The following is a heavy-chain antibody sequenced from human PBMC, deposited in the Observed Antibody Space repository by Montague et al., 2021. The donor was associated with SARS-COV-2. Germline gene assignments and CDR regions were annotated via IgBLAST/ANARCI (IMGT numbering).Heavy chain of an antibody. CDR1: GFLFSNFA. D-gene: IGHD2/OR15-2a*01. CDR3: ARDGDEGYFFEY. J-gene: IGHJ4*02. V-gene: IGHV3-30*04. Sequence: SRSLSFAASGFLFSNFAFHWVRQAPGKGLEWVAIITYDGIDKFYADSVKGRFTISRDNSKNTLYLRMNSLTPEDTAVYYCARDGDEGYFFEYWGQGLLVTVSS. CDR2: ITYDGIDK.